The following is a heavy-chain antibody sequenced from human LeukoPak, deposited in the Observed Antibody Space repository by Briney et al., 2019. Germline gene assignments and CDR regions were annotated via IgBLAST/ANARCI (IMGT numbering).Heavy chain of an antibody. Sequence: SETLSLTCTVSGGSISSGDYYWSWIRQPLGKGLEWIGYIYYSGSTYYNPSLKSRVTISVDTSKNQFSLKLSSVTAADTAVYYCARGARYCSSTSCYKYYFDYWGQGTLVTVSS. CDR2: IYYSGST. CDR3: ARGARYCSSTSCYKYYFDY. V-gene: IGHV4-30-4*08. CDR1: GGSISSGDYY. J-gene: IGHJ4*02. D-gene: IGHD2-2*02.